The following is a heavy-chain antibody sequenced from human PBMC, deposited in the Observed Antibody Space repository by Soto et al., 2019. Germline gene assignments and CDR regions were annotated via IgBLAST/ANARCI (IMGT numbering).Heavy chain of an antibody. J-gene: IGHJ6*02. CDR1: GYTFTGYY. Sequence: GASVKVSCKASGYTFTGYYMHWVRQAPGQGLEWMGWINPNSGGTNYAQKFQGWVTMTRDTSISTAYMELSRLRSDDTAVYYCARGGELPLYYYYGMDVCGQRTTVTVSS. V-gene: IGHV1-2*04. D-gene: IGHD1-26*01. CDR2: INPNSGGT. CDR3: ARGGELPLYYYYGMDV.